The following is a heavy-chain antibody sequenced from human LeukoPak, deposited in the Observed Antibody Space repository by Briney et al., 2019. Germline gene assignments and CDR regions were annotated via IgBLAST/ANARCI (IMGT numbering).Heavy chain of an antibody. V-gene: IGHV3-23*01. CDR2: IIETGASP. Sequence: GGSLRLSCAASGFSFSVYAMNWVRQAPGKGLEWVSTIIETGASPYYADSVRGRFTVSRDSSKNMFYLQMNSLRAEDTAIYYCARRGAGSGGLDYWGQGTLVTVSS. CDR3: ARRGAGSGGLDY. D-gene: IGHD6-19*01. J-gene: IGHJ4*02. CDR1: GFSFSVYA.